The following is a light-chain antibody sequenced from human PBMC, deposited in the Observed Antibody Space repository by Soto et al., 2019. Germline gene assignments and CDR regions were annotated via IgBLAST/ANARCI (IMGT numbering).Light chain of an antibody. J-gene: IGKJ5*01. CDR2: AAS. CDR3: LQEYNNPIT. CDR1: QGIRND. V-gene: IGKV1-6*01. Sequence: AIQMTQSPSSLSASVGDRVTITCRASQGIRNDLGWYQQKPGKAPKLLIYAASSLQSVFPSRLRGSGTSTDFTLTSSNLQPEDFATYYSLQEYNNPITFGQGTRLEIK.